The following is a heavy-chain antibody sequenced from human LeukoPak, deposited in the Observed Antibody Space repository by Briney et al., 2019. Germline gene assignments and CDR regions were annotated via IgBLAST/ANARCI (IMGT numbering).Heavy chain of an antibody. V-gene: IGHV1-8*01. D-gene: IGHD6-13*01. CDR3: ARARRSIAAAGTSRYFDY. CDR2: MNPNSGNT. J-gene: IGHJ4*02. CDR1: GYTFTSYD. Sequence: ASVKVSCKASGYTFTSYDINWVRQATGQGLEWMGWMNPNSGNTGYAQKFQGRVTMTRNTSISTAYMELSSLRSEDTAVYYCARARRSIAAAGTSRYFDYWGQGTLVTVSS.